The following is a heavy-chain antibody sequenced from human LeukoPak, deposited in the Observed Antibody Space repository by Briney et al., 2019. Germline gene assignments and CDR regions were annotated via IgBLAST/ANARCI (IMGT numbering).Heavy chain of an antibody. CDR3: SRMEYQLLFGWFDP. CDR1: GFIVSSNY. CDR2: ISSSGSTI. V-gene: IGHV3-11*04. Sequence: GGSLRLSCAASGFIVSSNYMSWVRQAPGKGLEWVSYISSSGSTIYYADSVKGRFTISRDNAKNSLYLQMNSLRAEDTAVYYCSRMEYQLLFGWFDPWGQGTLVTVSS. J-gene: IGHJ5*02. D-gene: IGHD2-2*01.